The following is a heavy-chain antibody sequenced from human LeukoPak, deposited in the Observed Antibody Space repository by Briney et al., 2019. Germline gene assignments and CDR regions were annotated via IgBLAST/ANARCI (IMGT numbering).Heavy chain of an antibody. CDR3: ARVRYYYDSSGYGYDAFDI. J-gene: IGHJ3*02. CDR2: INTSGST. D-gene: IGHD3-22*01. Sequence: SETLSLTCTVSGGSISSGRYYWTWIRQPAGKGLEWIGRINTSGSTNYNPSLRSRVTISVDTSKNQFSLKLSSVTAADTAVYYCARVRYYYDSSGYGYDAFDIWGQGTMVTVSS. CDR1: GGSISSGRYY. V-gene: IGHV4-61*02.